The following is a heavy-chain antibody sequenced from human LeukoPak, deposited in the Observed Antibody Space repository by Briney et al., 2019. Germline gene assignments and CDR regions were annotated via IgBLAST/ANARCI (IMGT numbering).Heavy chain of an antibody. J-gene: IGHJ4*02. Sequence: PSETLSLTCTVSGGSISSGGYYWSWIRQHPGKGLEWIGYIYYSGSTYYNPSLKSRVTISVDTSKNQFSLKLSSVTAADTAVYYCARDGSWDSSGWGFDYCGQGTLVTVSS. CDR3: ARDGSWDSSGWGFDY. CDR2: IYYSGST. V-gene: IGHV4-31*03. D-gene: IGHD6-25*01. CDR1: GGSISSGGYY.